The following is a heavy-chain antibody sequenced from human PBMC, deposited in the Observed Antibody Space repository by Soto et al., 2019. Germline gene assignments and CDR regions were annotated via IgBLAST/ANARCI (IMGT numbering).Heavy chain of an antibody. CDR2: IYYSGST. CDR1: GGSISSYY. Sequence: KTSETLSLTCTVSGGSISSYYWSWIRQPPGKGLEWIGYIYYSGSTNYNPSLKSRVTISVDTSKNQFSLKLSSVTAADTAVYYCARGSSGWYGATVHSGPGTLVTVSS. CDR3: ARGSSGWYGATVH. J-gene: IGHJ4*02. V-gene: IGHV4-59*01. D-gene: IGHD6-19*01.